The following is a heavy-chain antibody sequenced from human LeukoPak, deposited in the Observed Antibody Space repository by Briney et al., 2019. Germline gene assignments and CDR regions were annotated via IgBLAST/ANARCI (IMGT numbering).Heavy chain of an antibody. D-gene: IGHD1-26*01. CDR2: IKQDGSEK. CDR3: ASEKIVGAAKFDY. Sequence: GSLRLSCAASGFTFSSYWMSWVRQAPGKGLEWVANIKQDGSEKYYVDSVKGRFTISRDNVKNSLFLQMNSLRAEDTAAYYCASEKIVGAAKFDYWGQGTLVTVSS. V-gene: IGHV3-7*01. CDR1: GFTFSSYW. J-gene: IGHJ4*02.